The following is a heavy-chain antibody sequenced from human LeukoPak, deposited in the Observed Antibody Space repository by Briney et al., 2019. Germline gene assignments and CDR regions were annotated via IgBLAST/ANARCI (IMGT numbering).Heavy chain of an antibody. CDR1: GFTFSSYA. CDR3: ASSPPVH. CDR2: ISYDGSNK. Sequence: GGSLRLSCAASGFTFSSYAMHWVRQAPGKGLEWVAVISYDGSNKYYADSVKGRFTISRDNSRNTLYLQMNSLRAEDTAVYYCASSPPVHWGQGTLVTVSS. D-gene: IGHD6-6*01. J-gene: IGHJ4*02. V-gene: IGHV3-30-3*01.